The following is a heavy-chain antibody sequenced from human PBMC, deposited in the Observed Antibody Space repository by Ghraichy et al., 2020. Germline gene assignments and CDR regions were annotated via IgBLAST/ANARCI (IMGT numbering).Heavy chain of an antibody. CDR1: GFTFSSYA. D-gene: IGHD6-13*01. Sequence: GGSLRLSCSASGFTFSSYAMHWVRQAPGKGLEYVSAISSNGGSTYYADSVKGRFTISRDNSKNTLYLQMSSLRAEDTAVYYCVKDRLAAAGTKSWFDPWGQGTLVTVSS. CDR2: ISSNGGST. CDR3: VKDRLAAAGTKSWFDP. J-gene: IGHJ5*02. V-gene: IGHV3-64D*06.